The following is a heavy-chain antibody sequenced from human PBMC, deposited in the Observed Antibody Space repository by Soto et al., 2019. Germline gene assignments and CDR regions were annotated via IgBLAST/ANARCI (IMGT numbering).Heavy chain of an antibody. CDR1: GGSISSYY. CDR2: IYTSGST. CDR3: ARDPLVVVAAMGGMDV. J-gene: IGHJ6*02. Sequence: SETLSLTCTVSGGSISSYYWSWIRQPAGKGLEWIGRIYTSGSTNYNPSLKSRVTMSVDTSKNQFSLKLSSVTAADTAVYYCARDPLVVVAAMGGMDVWGQGTTVTVSS. D-gene: IGHD2-15*01. V-gene: IGHV4-4*07.